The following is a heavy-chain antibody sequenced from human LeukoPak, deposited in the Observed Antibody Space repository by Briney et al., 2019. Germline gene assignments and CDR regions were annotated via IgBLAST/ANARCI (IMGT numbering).Heavy chain of an antibody. CDR1: GFTFSDYY. CDR3: AELGITMIGGV. Sequence: PGGSLRLSCAASGFTFSDYYMTWIRQAPGKGLEWLAYITSSGTMIHYADSVKGRFTISRDNAKNSLYLQMNSLRAEDTAVYYCAELGITMIGGVWGKGTTVTISS. D-gene: IGHD3-10*02. V-gene: IGHV3-11*04. J-gene: IGHJ6*04. CDR2: ITSSGTMI.